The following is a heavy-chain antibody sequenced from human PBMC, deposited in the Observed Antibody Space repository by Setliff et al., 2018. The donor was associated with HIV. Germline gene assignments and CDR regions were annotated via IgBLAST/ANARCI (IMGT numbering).Heavy chain of an antibody. D-gene: IGHD6-19*01. Sequence: GESLKISCAASGYTFSSYWMAWVRQCPGKGLEWVANIQQHGSEIHYVASVEGRFTISRDNAKNSLYLQMNSLRAEDTAVYYCANMQWASNAWYSFDYWGQGAPVTSPQ. CDR3: ANMQWASNAWYSFDY. J-gene: IGHJ4*02. V-gene: IGHV3-7*05. CDR1: GYTFSSYW. CDR2: IQQHGSEI.